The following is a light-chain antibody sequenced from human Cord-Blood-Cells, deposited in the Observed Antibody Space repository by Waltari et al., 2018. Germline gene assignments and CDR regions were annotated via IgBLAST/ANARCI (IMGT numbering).Light chain of an antibody. CDR1: QSISSY. CDR3: PQSYSTPPLT. CDR2: AAS. Sequence: DIQMTQSPSSLSASVGDRVTITCRTSQSISSYLNWYQQKPGKAPKLLIYAASSLQSGVPSRLRGSGSGTDFTLTISSLQPEDFAPYYCPQSYSTPPLTFGGGTKVEIK. V-gene: IGKV1-39*01. J-gene: IGKJ4*01.